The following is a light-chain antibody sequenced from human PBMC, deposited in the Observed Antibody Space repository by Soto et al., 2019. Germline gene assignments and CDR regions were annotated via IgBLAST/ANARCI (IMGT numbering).Light chain of an antibody. CDR1: QGIRSD. J-gene: IGKJ1*01. V-gene: IGKV1-6*01. CDR3: LQDYNYPLT. Sequence: AIQMTQSPSSLSASVGDRVTITCRASQGIRSDLGWYQQKPGEAPKLLIYAASSLQSGVPSRFSGSGSGTDFSLTISSLQPEDFATYYCLQDYNYPLTFGQGTKVDIK. CDR2: AAS.